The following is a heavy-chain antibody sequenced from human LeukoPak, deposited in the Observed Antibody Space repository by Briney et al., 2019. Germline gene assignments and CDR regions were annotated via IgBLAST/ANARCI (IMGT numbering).Heavy chain of an antibody. Sequence: ASVKVSCKASGYTFTSHGISWVRQAPGQGLEWMGWISTYNTNINYAQKFQGRVTMTTDTSTSTAYMELRSLRSDDTAVYYCARDHSVPLDYWGQGTLVTVSS. CDR2: ISTYNTNI. CDR1: GYTFTSHG. V-gene: IGHV1-18*01. D-gene: IGHD3-10*01. J-gene: IGHJ4*02. CDR3: ARDHSVPLDY.